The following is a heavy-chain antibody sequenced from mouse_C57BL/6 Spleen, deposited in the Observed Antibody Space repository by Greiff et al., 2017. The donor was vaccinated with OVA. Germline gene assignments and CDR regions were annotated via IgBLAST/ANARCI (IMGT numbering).Heavy chain of an antibody. CDR1: GFSLTSYG. D-gene: IGHD1-1*01. CDR2: IWSGGST. CDR3: ARNRLSTTVVLDY. V-gene: IGHV2-2*01. Sequence: VKLMESGPGLVQPSQSLSITCTVSGFSLTSYGVHWVRQSPGKGLEWLGVIWSGGSTNYNAAFISRLSISKDNSKSQVFFKINSLQADDTAIYYCARNRLSTTVVLDYWGQGTTLTVSS. J-gene: IGHJ2*01.